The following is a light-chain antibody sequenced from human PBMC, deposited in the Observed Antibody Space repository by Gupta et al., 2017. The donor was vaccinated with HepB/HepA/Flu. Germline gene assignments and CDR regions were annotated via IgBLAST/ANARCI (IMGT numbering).Light chain of an antibody. CDR3: RQENDSSRT. J-gene: IGKJ1*01. Sequence: DIHLTPSPSTLSASVGDRVTITCRTSQSISTCLAWYQQKPGKPPKLLMYKASTLQSGVPSRFSGRDSGTVSSRTMSSRQPEDFATHYGRQENDSSRTFGQGTKVEIK. CDR1: QSISTC. V-gene: IGKV1-5*03. CDR2: KAS.